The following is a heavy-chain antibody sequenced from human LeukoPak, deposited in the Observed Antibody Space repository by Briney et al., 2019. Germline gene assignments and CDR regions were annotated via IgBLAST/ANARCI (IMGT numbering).Heavy chain of an antibody. V-gene: IGHV4-39*01. CDR3: ARSSGWYCGPFDP. J-gene: IGHJ5*02. CDR1: GGSISSSSYY. CDR2: IYYSGST. D-gene: IGHD6-19*01. Sequence: SETLSLTCTVSGGSISSSSYYWGWIRQPPWKGLEWIGSIYYSGSTYYNPSLKSRVTISVDTSKKQFSLKLSSVTAADTAVYYCARSSGWYCGPFDPWGQGTLVTVSS.